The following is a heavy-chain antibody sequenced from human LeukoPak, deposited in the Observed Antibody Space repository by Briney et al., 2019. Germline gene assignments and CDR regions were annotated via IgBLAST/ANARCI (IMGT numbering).Heavy chain of an antibody. J-gene: IGHJ4*02. CDR1: GGSISSYY. Sequence: SETLSLTCTVSGGSISSYYWSWIRQPPGPGLEWIGYIYYSGSTNYNPTLKSRVTISVDTSKNQFSLKLSSVSAADTAVYYCASSYYCGSESYYNSFDYWGQGTLVTVSS. V-gene: IGHV4-59*01. D-gene: IGHD3-10*01. CDR3: ASSYYCGSESYYNSFDY. CDR2: IYYSGST.